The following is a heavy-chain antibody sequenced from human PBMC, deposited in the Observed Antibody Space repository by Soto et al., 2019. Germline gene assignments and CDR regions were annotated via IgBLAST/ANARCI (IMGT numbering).Heavy chain of an antibody. CDR3: AKEVGGHCSSASCFGYGMDV. Sequence: GGSLRLSCAASGFTFGFTLSTYGMHWVRQAPGKGLEWVALISYDGSNEYYADSVKGRFTISRDNSKNTLYLQMNSLRGEDTAVYYCAKEVGGHCSSASCFGYGMDVWGQGTTVTVSS. D-gene: IGHD2-2*01. J-gene: IGHJ6*02. CDR2: ISYDGSNE. V-gene: IGHV3-30*18. CDR1: GFTFGFTLSTYG.